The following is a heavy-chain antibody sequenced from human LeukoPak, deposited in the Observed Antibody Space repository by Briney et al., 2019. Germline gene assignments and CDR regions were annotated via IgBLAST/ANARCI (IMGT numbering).Heavy chain of an antibody. CDR1: GYTFTSYA. J-gene: IGHJ6*02. CDR2: INAGNGNT. D-gene: IGHD2-21*02. Sequence: GASVKVSCKASGYTFTSYAMHWVRQAPGQRLEWMGWINAGNGNTKYSQKFQGGVTITRDTSASTAYMELSSLRSEDTAVYYCARVPCGGDCYSGHYYYGMDVWGQGTTVTVSS. V-gene: IGHV1-3*01. CDR3: ARVPCGGDCYSGHYYYGMDV.